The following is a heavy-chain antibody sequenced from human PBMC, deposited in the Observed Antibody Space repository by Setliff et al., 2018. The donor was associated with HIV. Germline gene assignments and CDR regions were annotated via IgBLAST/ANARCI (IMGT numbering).Heavy chain of an antibody. V-gene: IGHV4-59*11. CDR2: IYSTGGT. CDR3: AKGAGFYGDYTFDH. D-gene: IGHD4-17*01. Sequence: SETLSLTCTVSGPSINIHYWSWIRQSPGKGFEWIGYIYSTGGTNYNPSLQSRVTISMVTSRNQFSLKVTSVTAADTAVYYCAKGAGFYGDYTFDHWGQGRQVT. J-gene: IGHJ4*02. CDR1: GPSINIHY.